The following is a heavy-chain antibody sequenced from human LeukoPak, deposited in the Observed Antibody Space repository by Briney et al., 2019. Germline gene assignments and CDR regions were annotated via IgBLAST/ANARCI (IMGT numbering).Heavy chain of an antibody. CDR2: INQDGSEK. CDR3: AELGITMIGGV. Sequence: PGESLRLSCEASGFTFTKFWMSWVRQAPGKGLEWVANINQDGSEKYYADSVKGRFTISRDSAKNSLCLQMSSLRAEDTAVYYCAELGITMIGGVWGKGTTVTISS. J-gene: IGHJ6*04. V-gene: IGHV3-7*01. CDR1: GFTFTKFW. D-gene: IGHD3-10*02.